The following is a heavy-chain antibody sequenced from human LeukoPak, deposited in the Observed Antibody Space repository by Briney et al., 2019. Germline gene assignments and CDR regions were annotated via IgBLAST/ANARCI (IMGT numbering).Heavy chain of an antibody. CDR1: GYTFTIYD. D-gene: IGHD6-6*01. J-gene: IGHJ3*02. CDR2: MNPNSGNT. V-gene: IGHV1-8*01. Sequence: ASVTVSCKASGYTFTIYDINRVRHAPGQGLEWMGWMNPNSGNTGYAQKFQGRVTMTRNTSISTAYLQWSSLKASDTAMYYCARRGSSSVRRAFDIWGQGTMVTVSS. CDR3: ARRGSSSVRRAFDI.